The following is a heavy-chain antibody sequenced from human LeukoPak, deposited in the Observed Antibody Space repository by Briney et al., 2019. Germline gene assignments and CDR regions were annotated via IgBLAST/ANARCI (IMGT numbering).Heavy chain of an antibody. D-gene: IGHD3-22*01. CDR2: IWYDGSNK. J-gene: IGHJ4*02. CDR3: AKDFSYYDSSGSGPDY. V-gene: IGHV3-33*06. Sequence: GSSLRLSRAASGFPFSSYGMHSVRQAPGRRLEWVAVIWYDGSNKYYADSVKGRFTISRDNSKNTLYLQMNSLRAEDTAVYYCAKDFSYYDSSGSGPDYWGQGTLVTVSS. CDR1: GFPFSSYG.